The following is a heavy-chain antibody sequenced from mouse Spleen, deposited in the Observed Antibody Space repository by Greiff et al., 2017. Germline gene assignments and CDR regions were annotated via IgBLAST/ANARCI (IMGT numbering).Heavy chain of an antibody. CDR2: IWSGGST. CDR1: GFSLTSYG. V-gene: IGHV2-2*01. Sequence: VQLQQSGPGLVQPSQSLSITCTVSGFSLTSYGVHWVRQSPGKGLEWLGVIWSGGSTDYNAAFISRLSISKDNSKSQVFFKMNSLQADDTAIYYCARKDPEGYFDVWGTGTTVTVSS. CDR3: ARKDPEGYFDV. J-gene: IGHJ1*03.